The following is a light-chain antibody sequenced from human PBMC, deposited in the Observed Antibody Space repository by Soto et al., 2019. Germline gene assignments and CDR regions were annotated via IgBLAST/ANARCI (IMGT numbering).Light chain of an antibody. CDR1: SSDVGGYNY. CDR3: QSYDSSLSGSGV. J-gene: IGLJ1*01. Sequence: QSALTQPPSASGSPGQPVTISCTGTSSDVGGYNYVSWYQQYPGKAPKLMIYEVSKRPSGVPDRFSGSKSGNTASLTVTGLQAEDEADYYCQSYDSSLSGSGVFGTGTKVTVL. V-gene: IGLV2-8*01. CDR2: EVS.